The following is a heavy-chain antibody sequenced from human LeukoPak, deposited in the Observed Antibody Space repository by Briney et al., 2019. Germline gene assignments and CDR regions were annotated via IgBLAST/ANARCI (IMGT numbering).Heavy chain of an antibody. Sequence: PSETLSLTCTVSGYSISSGYNWGWIRQPPGKGLEWIGSIYHSGSTYYNPSLKSRVTISVDKSKNQFSLKLSSVTAADTAVYYCAREGDSSGWDYWGQGTLVTVSS. CDR2: IYHSGST. D-gene: IGHD6-19*01. J-gene: IGHJ4*02. V-gene: IGHV4-38-2*02. CDR3: AREGDSSGWDY. CDR1: GYSISSGYN.